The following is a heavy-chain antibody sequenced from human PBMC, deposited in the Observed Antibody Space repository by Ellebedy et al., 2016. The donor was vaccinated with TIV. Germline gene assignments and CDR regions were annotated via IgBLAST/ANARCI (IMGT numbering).Heavy chain of an antibody. CDR3: ARDKLLRNYYDSSGYYQNWFDP. CDR2: IKRDGSEK. D-gene: IGHD3-22*01. CDR1: GFTFSSYW. V-gene: IGHV3-7*01. Sequence: GESLKISCAASGFTFSSYWMNWVRQAPGKGLEWVANIKRDGSEKYSVDSVKGRFTISRDNAKNSLYMQMNSLRAEDTAVYYCARDKLLRNYYDSSGYYQNWFDPWGQGTLVTVSS. J-gene: IGHJ5*02.